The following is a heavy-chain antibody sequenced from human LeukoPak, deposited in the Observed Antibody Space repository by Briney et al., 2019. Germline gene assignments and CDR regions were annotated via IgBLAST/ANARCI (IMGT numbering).Heavy chain of an antibody. CDR3: ARLRDLPEQQWLARGYFDY. J-gene: IGHJ4*02. V-gene: IGHV4-59*08. Sequence: KPSETLSLTCAVSGGSISSYYWNWIRQPPGKGLEWIGYIYYSGSTNYNPSLKSRVTISVDTSKNLFSLKLSSVTAADTAVYYCARLRDLPEQQWLARGYFDYWGQGTLVTVSS. CDR1: GGSISSYY. CDR2: IYYSGST. D-gene: IGHD6-19*01.